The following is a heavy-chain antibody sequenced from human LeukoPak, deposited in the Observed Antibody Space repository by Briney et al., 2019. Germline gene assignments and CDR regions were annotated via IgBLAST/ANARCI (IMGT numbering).Heavy chain of an antibody. D-gene: IGHD3-22*01. CDR3: ARARYYYDSSVGPGYFDY. CDR1: GDSISTYY. Sequence: SETLSLTCTVSGDSISTYYWTWIRQPPGEGLEWIGYIFHSGSTNYNPSLKSRVTISVDTSKNQFSLKLSSVTAADTAVYYCARARYYYDSSVGPGYFDYWGQGTLVTVSS. CDR2: IFHSGST. J-gene: IGHJ4*02. V-gene: IGHV4-59*01.